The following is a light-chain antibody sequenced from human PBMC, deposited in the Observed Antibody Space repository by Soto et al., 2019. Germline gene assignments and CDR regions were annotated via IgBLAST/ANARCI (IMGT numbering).Light chain of an antibody. CDR2: LHSDGSH. CDR1: SGHSSYA. Sequence: QPVLTQSPSASASLGTSVKLTCTLSSGHSSYAIAWHQQQPEKGPRYLMKLHSDGSHNKGDGIPDRFSGSSSGAERYLTISGLQSEDEADYYCQTWDTGIRVFGGGTKLTVL. CDR3: QTWDTGIRV. J-gene: IGLJ2*01. V-gene: IGLV4-69*01.